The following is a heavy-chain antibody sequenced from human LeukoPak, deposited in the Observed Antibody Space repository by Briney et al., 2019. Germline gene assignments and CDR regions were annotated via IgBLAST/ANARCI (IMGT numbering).Heavy chain of an antibody. D-gene: IGHD4-17*01. CDR1: GGSFSGYY. J-gene: IGHJ5*02. CDR2: INHSGST. CDR3: ARGYGDYLDNWFDP. V-gene: IGHV4-34*01. Sequence: PSETLSLTCAVYGGSFSGYYWSWIRQPPGKGLEWIGEINHSGSTNYNPSLKSRVTISVDTSKNQFSLKLSSVTAADTAVYYCARGYGDYLDNWFDPWVQGTLVTVSS.